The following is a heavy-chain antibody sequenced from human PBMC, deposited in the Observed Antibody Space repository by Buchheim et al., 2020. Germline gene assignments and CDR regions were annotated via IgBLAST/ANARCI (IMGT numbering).Heavy chain of an antibody. Sequence: QLQLQESGPGLVKPSETLSLTCTVPGGSISSSSYYWGWIRQPPGKGLEWIGSIYYSGSTYYNPSLKSRVTISVDTSNNQFSLKLSSVTAADTALYFCARTPYFSDSSGYSHWGLGTL. V-gene: IGHV4-39*01. D-gene: IGHD3-22*01. CDR2: IYYSGST. CDR1: GGSISSSSYY. CDR3: ARTPYFSDSSGYSH. J-gene: IGHJ4*02.